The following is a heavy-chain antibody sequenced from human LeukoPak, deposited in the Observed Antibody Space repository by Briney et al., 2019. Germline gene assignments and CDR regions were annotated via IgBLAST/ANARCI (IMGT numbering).Heavy chain of an antibody. J-gene: IGHJ4*02. D-gene: IGHD3-22*01. V-gene: IGHV3-23*01. Sequence: PGGSLRLSCAASGFTFSSYAMSWVRQAPGKGLEWVSAISGSGDATFYTDSVKGRFTFSRDNSRNALYLQMNSLRAEDTAVYCCAKVKDISGYQHFDYWGQGTLVTVSS. CDR2: ISGSGDAT. CDR1: GFTFSSYA. CDR3: AKVKDISGYQHFDY.